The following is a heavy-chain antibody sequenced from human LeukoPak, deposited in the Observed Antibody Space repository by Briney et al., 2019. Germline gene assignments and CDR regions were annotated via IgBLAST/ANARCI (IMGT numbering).Heavy chain of an antibody. J-gene: IGHJ3*02. Sequence: PSETLSLTCTVSGGSISSYYWSWIRQPPGKGLEWIGYIYYSGSTNYNPSLKSRVTISVDTSKNQFSLRLSSVTAADTAVYHCARSFDTNAFDIWGQGTMVTVSS. CDR3: ARSFDTNAFDI. V-gene: IGHV4-59*12. CDR1: GGSISSYY. CDR2: IYYSGST.